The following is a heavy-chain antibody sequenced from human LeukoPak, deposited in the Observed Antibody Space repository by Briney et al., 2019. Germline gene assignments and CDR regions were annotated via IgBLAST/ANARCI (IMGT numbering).Heavy chain of an antibody. V-gene: IGHV3-23*01. CDR2: ISGGDGST. D-gene: IGHD3-10*01. J-gene: IGHJ5*02. CDR3: AKGGPYYGSGSHRTTNWFDP. CDR1: GFTFSNYG. Sequence: PGGSLRLSCPASGFTFSNYGMSWVRQAPGKGLEWVSGISGGDGSTNYADSVKGRFTISRDNSKNTLYLQMNSLRAEDTAVYYCAKGGPYYGSGSHRTTNWFDPWGQGTLVTVSS.